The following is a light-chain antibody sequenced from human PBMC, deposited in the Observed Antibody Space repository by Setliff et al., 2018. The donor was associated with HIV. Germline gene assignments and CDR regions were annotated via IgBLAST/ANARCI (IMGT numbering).Light chain of an antibody. CDR3: LLSYSGALV. Sequence: QAVVTQEPSLTVSPGGTVTLTCGSSTGAVTSGHYPYWFQHKPGQAPRTLIYDTTNKHSWTPARFPGSLLGGKAALTLSGAQPEDEAEYYCLLSYSGALVFGTGTKVTVL. J-gene: IGLJ1*01. CDR1: TGAVTSGHY. V-gene: IGLV7-46*01. CDR2: DTT.